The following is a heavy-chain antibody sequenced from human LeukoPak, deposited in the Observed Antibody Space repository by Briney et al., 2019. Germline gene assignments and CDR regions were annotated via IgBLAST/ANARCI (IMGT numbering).Heavy chain of an antibody. J-gene: IGHJ4*02. CDR2: IYPDDSDT. CDR3: ARLQVGESGSYGDY. CDR1: EYSFSNYW. D-gene: IGHD3-16*01. V-gene: IGHV5-51*01. Sequence: GESLKISCKGSEYSFSNYWLGWVRQMPGKGLEWMGMIYPDDSDTRYSPSFQGQVTISADKSISTAYLQWSSLKASDTAMYYCARLQVGESGSYGDYWGQGTLVTVSS.